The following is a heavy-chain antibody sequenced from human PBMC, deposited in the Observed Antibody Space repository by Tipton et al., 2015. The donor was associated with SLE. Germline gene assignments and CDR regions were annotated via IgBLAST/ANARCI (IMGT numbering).Heavy chain of an antibody. CDR1: GYTFTSYY. J-gene: IGHJ6*02. CDR3: ARAPPYYDFWSGYYYYGMDV. V-gene: IGHV1-46*01. D-gene: IGHD3-3*01. CDR2: INPSGGST. Sequence: QLVQSGAEVKKPGASVKVSCKASGYTFTSYYMHWVRQAPGQGLEWMGIINPSGGSTSYAQKFQGRVTMTRDTSTSTVYMELSSLRSEDTAVYYCARAPPYYDFWSGYYYYGMDVWGQGTTVTVSS.